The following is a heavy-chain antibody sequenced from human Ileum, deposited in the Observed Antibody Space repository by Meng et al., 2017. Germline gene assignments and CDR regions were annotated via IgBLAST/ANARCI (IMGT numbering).Heavy chain of an antibody. CDR2: LYSSGSA. Sequence: ELHEAGPGPVKPSETLSLTCTVSGDSISTTNYYWGWIRQPPGRGLEWIGTLYSSGSAFYNPALEGRVTTSIDTSRNQFSLKLNSVSAADTAVYYCARKMSGTMLDFWGPGTLVTVSS. J-gene: IGHJ4*02. V-gene: IGHV4-39*07. D-gene: IGHD1-1*01. CDR1: GDSISTTNYY. CDR3: ARKMSGTMLDF.